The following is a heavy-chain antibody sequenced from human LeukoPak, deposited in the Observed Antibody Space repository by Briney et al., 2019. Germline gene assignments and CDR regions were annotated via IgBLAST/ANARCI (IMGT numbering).Heavy chain of an antibody. CDR1: GFTFSSYG. CDR3: AKDKIEGENYFDY. Sequence: PGGSLRLSCAASGFTFSSYGMHWVRQAPGKGLEWVAFIRYDGSNKYYADSVKGRFTISRDNSKNTLYLQMNSLRAEDTAVYYCAKDKIEGENYFDYWGQGTLVTVSS. D-gene: IGHD1-26*01. V-gene: IGHV3-30*02. CDR2: IRYDGSNK. J-gene: IGHJ4*02.